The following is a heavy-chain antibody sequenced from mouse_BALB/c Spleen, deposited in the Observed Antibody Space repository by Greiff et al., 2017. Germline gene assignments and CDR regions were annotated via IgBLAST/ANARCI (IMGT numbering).Heavy chain of an antibody. V-gene: IGHV5-9-4*01. J-gene: IGHJ4*01. Sequence: EVKLVESGGGLVKPGGSLKLSCAASGFTFSSYAMSWVRQSPEKRLEWVAEISSGGSYTYYQDTVTGRFTISRDNAKNTLYLEMSSLRSEDTAMYYCARAYYGSSPYAMDYWGQGTSVTVSS. CDR2: ISSGGSYT. CDR1: GFTFSSYA. CDR3: ARAYYGSSPYAMDY. D-gene: IGHD1-1*01.